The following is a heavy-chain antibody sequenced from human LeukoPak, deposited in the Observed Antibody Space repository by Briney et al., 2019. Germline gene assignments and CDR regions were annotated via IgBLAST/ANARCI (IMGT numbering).Heavy chain of an antibody. CDR2: IYYSGST. D-gene: IGHD4-17*01. CDR3: ARWAEYGDYEGARWFDP. Sequence: SETLSLTCTVSGGSISSYYWSWIRQPPGKGLEWIGYIYYSGSTNYNPSLKSRVTISVDTSKNQFSLKLSSVTAADTAVYYCARWAEYGDYEGARWFDPWGQGTLVTVSS. V-gene: IGHV4-59*01. CDR1: GGSISSYY. J-gene: IGHJ5*02.